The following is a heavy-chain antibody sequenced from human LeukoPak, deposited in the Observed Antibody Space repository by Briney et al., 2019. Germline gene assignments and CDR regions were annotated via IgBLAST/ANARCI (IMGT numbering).Heavy chain of an antibody. CDR3: AAAYYDILTGYFFVFDY. CDR2: IVVGSGNT. CDR1: GFTFTSSA. J-gene: IGHJ4*02. Sequence: GASVKVSCKASGFTFTSSAVQWVRQARGQCLEWIGWIVVGSGNTNYAQKFQERVTITRDMSTSTAYMELSSLRSEDTAVYYCAAAYYDILTGYFFVFDYWGQGTLVTVSS. V-gene: IGHV1-58*01. D-gene: IGHD3-9*01.